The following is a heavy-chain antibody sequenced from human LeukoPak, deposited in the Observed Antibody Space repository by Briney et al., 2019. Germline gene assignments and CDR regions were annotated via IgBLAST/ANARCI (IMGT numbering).Heavy chain of an antibody. Sequence: GESLRLSCAASGFTFSSYEMNWVRQAPGKGLEWVSCISSSGSTIYYADSVKGRFTISRDNAKNSLYLQMNSLRAEDTAVYYCAELGITMIGGVWGKGTTVTISS. CDR1: GFTFSSYE. CDR3: AELGITMIGGV. V-gene: IGHV3-48*03. D-gene: IGHD3-10*02. J-gene: IGHJ6*04. CDR2: ISSSGSTI.